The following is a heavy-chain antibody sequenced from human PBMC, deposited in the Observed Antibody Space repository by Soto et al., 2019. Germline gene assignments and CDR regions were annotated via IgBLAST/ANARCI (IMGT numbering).Heavy chain of an antibody. D-gene: IGHD2-15*01. V-gene: IGHV1-46*01. Sequence: QVQLVQSGAEVKKPGASVKVSCKASGYTFTSYYMHWVRQAPGQGLEWMGIINPSGGSTSYAQKFQGRVTMTRDTSTSTVYMELSSLRSEDTAVYYCARGEGGYCSGGSCYLSYYYDYGMDVWGQGTTVTVSS. J-gene: IGHJ6*02. CDR3: ARGEGGYCSGGSCYLSYYYDYGMDV. CDR2: INPSGGST. CDR1: GYTFTSYY.